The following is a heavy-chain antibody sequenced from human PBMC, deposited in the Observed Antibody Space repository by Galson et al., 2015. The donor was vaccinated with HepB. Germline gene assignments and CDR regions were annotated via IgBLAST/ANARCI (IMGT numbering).Heavy chain of an antibody. Sequence: SLRLSCAASGFTFSSYAMHWVRQAPGKGLEWVAVISYDGSNKYYADSVKGRFTISRDNSKNTLYLQMNSLRAEDTAVYYCARDMHYDAYCYGMDVWGQGTTVTVSS. CDR1: GFTFSSYA. CDR3: ARDMHYDAYCYGMDV. CDR2: ISYDGSNK. V-gene: IGHV3-30*04. D-gene: IGHD5-12*01. J-gene: IGHJ6*02.